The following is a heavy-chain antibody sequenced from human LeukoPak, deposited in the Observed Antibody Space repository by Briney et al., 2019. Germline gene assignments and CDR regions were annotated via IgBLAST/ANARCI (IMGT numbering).Heavy chain of an antibody. CDR3: ARDRPYYYDSSAYYPDF. CDR2: ISGYNGNT. D-gene: IGHD3-22*01. V-gene: IGHV1-18*01. Sequence: GASVKVSCKASGYSFTSYGISWVRQAPGQGLEWIGWISGYNGNTNYAQRLQGRVTMTTDTSTSTAYMELRSLSSDDTAVYYCARDRPYYYDSSAYYPDFWGQGTLVTVSS. CDR1: GYSFTSYG. J-gene: IGHJ4*02.